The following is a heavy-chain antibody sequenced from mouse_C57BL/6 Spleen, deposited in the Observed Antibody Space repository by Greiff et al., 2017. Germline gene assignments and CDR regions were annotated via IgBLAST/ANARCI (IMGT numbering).Heavy chain of an antibody. CDR2: IWTGGGT. J-gene: IGHJ2*01. CDR1: GFSLTSYA. Sequence: QVQLQQSGPGLVAPSQSLSITCTVSGFSLTSYAISWVRQPPGKGLEWLGVIWTGGGTNYNSALKSRLSISKDNSKSQVFLKMNSLQTDDTARYYCARRSTTVVDGFDYWGQGTTLTVSS. CDR3: ARRSTTVVDGFDY. V-gene: IGHV2-9-1*01. D-gene: IGHD1-1*01.